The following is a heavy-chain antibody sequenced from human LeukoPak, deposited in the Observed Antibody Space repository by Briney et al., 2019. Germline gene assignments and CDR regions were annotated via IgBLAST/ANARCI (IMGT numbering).Heavy chain of an antibody. Sequence: GGSLRLSCAASGFPVSGTYMTWVRQAPGKGLEWVSVIYSGGSTYYADSVMGRFTISRDNVKNMVYLQMNSLRDEDTAIYYCARGGSSGWNWLDPWGQGTLVTVSS. J-gene: IGHJ5*02. CDR3: ARGGSSGWNWLDP. D-gene: IGHD6-19*01. CDR2: IYSGGST. V-gene: IGHV3-66*01. CDR1: GFPVSGTY.